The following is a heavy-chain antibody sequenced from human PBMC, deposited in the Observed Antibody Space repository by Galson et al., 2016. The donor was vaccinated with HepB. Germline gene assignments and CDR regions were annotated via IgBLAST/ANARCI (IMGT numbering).Heavy chain of an antibody. CDR1: GGSIRSSSYY. D-gene: IGHD3-3*01. V-gene: IGHV4-39*01. J-gene: IGHJ4*02. Sequence: SETLSLTCTVSGGSIRSSSYYWVWIRQPPGKGLEWIGTIYYRGNTYYNPSLKSRLTISVDTSKNQFSLKLSSVTAADTAVYYCARLRDRRFLVEDSWGQGTLVTVSS. CDR2: IYYRGNT. CDR3: ARLRDRRFLVEDS.